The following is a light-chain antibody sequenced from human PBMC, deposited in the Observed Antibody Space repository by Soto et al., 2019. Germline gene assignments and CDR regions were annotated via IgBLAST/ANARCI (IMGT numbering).Light chain of an antibody. CDR2: GAS. CDR3: QQYGSSPPYT. CDR1: QSVSNSN. Sequence: EIVLTQSPGTLSLSPGERATLSCRASQSVSNSNLAWYQQKPGQAPRLLIYGASSRATGIPDRFSGSGSGTDFNLTISRLEPEDFAVYYCQQYGSSPPYTFGQGTKLEIK. V-gene: IGKV3-20*01. J-gene: IGKJ2*01.